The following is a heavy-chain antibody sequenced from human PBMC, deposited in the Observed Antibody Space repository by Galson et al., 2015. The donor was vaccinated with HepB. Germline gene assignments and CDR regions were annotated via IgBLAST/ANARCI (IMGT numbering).Heavy chain of an antibody. V-gene: IGHV1-46*01. J-gene: IGHJ4*02. Sequence: SVKVSCKASGGTFSSYAISWVRQAPGQGLEWMGIINPSGGRTSYAQKFQGRVTMTRDTSTSTVYMELSRLRSEDTAVYYCARSKGYDLLFDYWGQGTLVTVSS. CDR3: ARSKGYDLLFDY. CDR2: INPSGGRT. CDR1: GGTFSSYA. D-gene: IGHD5-12*01.